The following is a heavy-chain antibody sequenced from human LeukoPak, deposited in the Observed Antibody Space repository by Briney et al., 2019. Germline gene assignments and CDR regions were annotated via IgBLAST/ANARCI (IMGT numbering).Heavy chain of an antibody. CDR3: ASGTYYYGSGSS. CDR2: IYTSGST. V-gene: IGHV4-59*10. Sequence: PSETLSLTCAVYGGSFSGYYWSWIRQPAGKGLEWIGRIYTSGSTNYNPSLKSRVTMSVDTSKNQFSLKLSSVTAADTAVYYCASGTYYYGSGSSWGQGTLVTVSS. CDR1: GGSFSGYY. D-gene: IGHD3-10*01. J-gene: IGHJ5*02.